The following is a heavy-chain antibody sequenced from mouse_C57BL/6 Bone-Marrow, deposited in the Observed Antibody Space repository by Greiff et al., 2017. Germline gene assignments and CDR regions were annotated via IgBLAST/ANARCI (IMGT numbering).Heavy chain of an antibody. CDR2: IDPETGGT. CDR3: TRHYGRSWFAY. D-gene: IGHD1-1*01. Sequence: QVQLQQSGAELVRPGASVTLSCKASGYTFTDYEMHWVKQTPVHGLEWIGAIDPETGGTAYNQKFKGKAILTADKSSSTAYMELRSLTSEDSAVYYCTRHYGRSWFAYWGQGTLVTVSA. J-gene: IGHJ3*01. V-gene: IGHV1-15*01. CDR1: GYTFTDYE.